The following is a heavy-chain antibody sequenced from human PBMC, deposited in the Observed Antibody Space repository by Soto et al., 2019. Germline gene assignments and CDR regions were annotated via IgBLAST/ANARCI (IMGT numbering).Heavy chain of an antibody. CDR3: ARPYYCSSTSCYPYYYGMDV. CDR1: GGTFSSYA. Sequence: VKVSCKASGGTFSSYAISWVRQAPGQGLEWMGGIIPIFGTANYAQKFQGRVTITADESTSTAYMELSSLRSEDTAVYYCARPYYCSSTSCYPYYYGMDVWGQGTTVTVSS. V-gene: IGHV1-69*13. J-gene: IGHJ6*02. D-gene: IGHD2-2*01. CDR2: IIPIFGTA.